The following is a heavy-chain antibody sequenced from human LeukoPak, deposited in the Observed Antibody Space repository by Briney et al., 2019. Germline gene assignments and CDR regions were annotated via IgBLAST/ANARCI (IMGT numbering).Heavy chain of an antibody. D-gene: IGHD2-15*01. CDR2: IYYSGST. CDR3: ARGDCSGGSCYLFDY. V-gene: IGHV4-39*01. J-gene: IGHJ4*02. Sequence: SETLSLTCTVSDGSISSSSYYWGWIRQPPGKGLEWIGSIYYSGSTYYNPSLKSRVTISVDTSKNQFSLKLSSVTAADTAVYYCARGDCSGGSCYLFDYWGQGALVTVSS. CDR1: DGSISSSSYY.